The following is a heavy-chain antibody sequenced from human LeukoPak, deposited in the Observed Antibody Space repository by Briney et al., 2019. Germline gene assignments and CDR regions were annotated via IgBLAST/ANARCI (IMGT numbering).Heavy chain of an antibody. J-gene: IGHJ4*02. CDR1: GFSFSAYW. Sequence: TGGSLRLSCAASGFSFSAYWMHWVRQAPGKGLVWVSRIKSDGSSTSYADSVKGRFTISRDNAKNTLYLQMNSLRVEDTAVYYCGTAWTDWGQGTLVTVSS. D-gene: IGHD1-1*01. CDR3: GTAWTD. CDR2: IKSDGSST. V-gene: IGHV3-74*01.